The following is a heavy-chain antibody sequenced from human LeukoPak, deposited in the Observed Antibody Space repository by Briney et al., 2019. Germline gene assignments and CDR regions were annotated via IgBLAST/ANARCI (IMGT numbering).Heavy chain of an antibody. CDR3: ARGGNYYDSSGYYYRDDAFDI. CDR2: ISYDGSNK. CDR1: GFTFSSYA. D-gene: IGHD3-22*01. Sequence: GGSLRLSCAASGFTFSSYAMHWVRQAPGKGLEWVAVISYDGSNKYYADSVKGRFTISRDNAKNSLYLQMNSLRAEDTAVYYCARGGNYYDSSGYYYRDDAFDIWGQGTMVTVSS. V-gene: IGHV3-30*04. J-gene: IGHJ3*02.